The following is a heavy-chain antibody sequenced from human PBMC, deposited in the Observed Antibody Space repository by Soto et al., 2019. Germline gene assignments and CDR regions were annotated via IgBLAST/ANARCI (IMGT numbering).Heavy chain of an antibody. CDR2: IYYSGST. D-gene: IGHD3-3*01. J-gene: IGHJ4*02. CDR1: GGSISSYY. V-gene: IGHV4-59*01. Sequence: SETLSLTCTVSGGSISSYYWSWIRQPPGKGQEWIGYIYYSGSTNYNPSLKSRVTISVDTSKNQFSLKLSSVTAADTAVYYCARTSPFWSGLIFDYWGQGTLVTVSS. CDR3: ARTSPFWSGLIFDY.